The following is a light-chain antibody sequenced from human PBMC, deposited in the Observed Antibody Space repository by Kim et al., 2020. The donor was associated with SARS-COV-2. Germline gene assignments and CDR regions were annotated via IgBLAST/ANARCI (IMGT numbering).Light chain of an antibody. J-gene: IGKJ2*02. V-gene: IGKV1-5*03. CDR3: QQYNTHSGN. Sequence: SASVGDSVTITCRASQRINSWLARYQQKPWKAPKLLIHKATTLHTGVSSRFSGRESGTEFTLSISSLQPDDSATYYCQQYNTHSGNFGQGTKLEI. CDR2: KAT. CDR1: QRINSW.